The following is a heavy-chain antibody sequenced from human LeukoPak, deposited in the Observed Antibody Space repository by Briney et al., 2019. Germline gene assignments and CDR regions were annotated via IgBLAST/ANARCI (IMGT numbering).Heavy chain of an antibody. J-gene: IGHJ4*02. D-gene: IGHD6-13*01. CDR1: GFTFSRFN. CDR2: ISYDGSNK. V-gene: IGHV3-30*18. Sequence: GGSLRLSCVASGFTFSRFNMHWVCQAPGKGLEWVAVISYDGSNKYYADSVKGRFTISRDNSKNTLYLQINSLRAEDMAVYYCAKCVSSWYLWGSPSDYWGQGTLVTVSS. CDR3: AKCVSSWYLWGSPSDY.